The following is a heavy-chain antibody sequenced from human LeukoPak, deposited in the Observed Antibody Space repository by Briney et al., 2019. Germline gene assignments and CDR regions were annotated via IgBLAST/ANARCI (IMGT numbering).Heavy chain of an antibody. CDR1: GGSFSGYY. CDR2: INHSGGT. Sequence: ASETLSLTCAVYGGSFSGYYWGWIRQPPGKGLEWIGEINHSGGTNYNPSLKSRVTISVDTSKNQFSLKLSSVTAADTAVYYCARERNPNMITFGGVIAAIDYWGQGTLVTVSS. V-gene: IGHV4-34*01. J-gene: IGHJ4*02. CDR3: ARERNPNMITFGGVIAAIDY. D-gene: IGHD3-16*02.